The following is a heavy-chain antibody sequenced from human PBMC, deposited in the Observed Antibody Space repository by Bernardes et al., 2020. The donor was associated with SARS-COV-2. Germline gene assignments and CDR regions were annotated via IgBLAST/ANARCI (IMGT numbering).Heavy chain of an antibody. CDR1: GFRFSGDS. J-gene: IGHJ4*02. V-gene: IGHV3-74*03. Sequence: GGSLRLSCAASGFRFSGDSMYWVRQAPGKGLLWVSTISKDGRTTKYADSVKGRFTISRDNAKSTVFLQMNSLRGEDTALYYCARFSASGYWGQGTLVTVSS. D-gene: IGHD3-10*01. CDR3: ARFSASGY. CDR2: ISKDGRTT.